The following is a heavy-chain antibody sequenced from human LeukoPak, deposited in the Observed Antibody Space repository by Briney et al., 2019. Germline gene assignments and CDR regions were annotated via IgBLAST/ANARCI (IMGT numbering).Heavy chain of an antibody. V-gene: IGHV1-2*02. CDR2: INPNSGGT. Sequence: ASVKVSCKASGYTFTSYGISWVRQAPGQGLEWMGWINPNSGGTNYAQKFQGRVTMTRDTSISTAYMELSRLRSDDTAVYYCARDGTDKLNAFDIWGQGTMVTVSS. CDR1: GYTFTSYG. D-gene: IGHD1-1*01. CDR3: ARDGTDKLNAFDI. J-gene: IGHJ3*02.